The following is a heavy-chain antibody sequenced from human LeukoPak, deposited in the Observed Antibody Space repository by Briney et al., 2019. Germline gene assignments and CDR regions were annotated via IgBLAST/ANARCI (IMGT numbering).Heavy chain of an antibody. CDR2: INPSGGST. Sequence: GASVKVSCKASGYTFTSYYMHWVRQAPGQGLEWMGIINPSGGSTTYAQKFQGRVTMTRDTSTSTVYMDLSSLRSEDTAVYYCAWQKVEWELLPWSAFDIWGQGTMVTVSS. J-gene: IGHJ3*02. D-gene: IGHD1-26*01. CDR1: GYTFTSYY. V-gene: IGHV1-46*01. CDR3: AWQKVEWELLPWSAFDI.